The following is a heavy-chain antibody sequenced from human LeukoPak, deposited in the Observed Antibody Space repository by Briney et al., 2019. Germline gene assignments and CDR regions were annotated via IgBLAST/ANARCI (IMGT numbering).Heavy chain of an antibody. V-gene: IGHV4-61*02. D-gene: IGHD3-3*01. CDR3: ASSRFRSKGAARLGPQDDAFDI. Sequence: SETLSLTCTVSGGSISSGSYYWSWIRQPAGKGLEWIGRIYTSGSTNYNPSLKSRVTISVDTSKNQFSLKLSSVTAADTAVYYCASSRFRSKGAARLGPQDDAFDIWGQGTMVTVSS. CDR1: GGSISSGSYY. J-gene: IGHJ3*02. CDR2: IYTSGST.